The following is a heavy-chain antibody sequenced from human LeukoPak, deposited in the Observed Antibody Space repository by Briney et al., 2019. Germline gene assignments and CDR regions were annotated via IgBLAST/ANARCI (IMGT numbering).Heavy chain of an antibody. Sequence: ASVKVSCKASGYTFTGYYMHWVRQAPGQGLEWMGWINPNSGGTNYAQKFQGTVTMTRDTSISTAYMELSRLRSDDTAVYYCTRGVWGSYRYFDYWGQGTLVTVSS. D-gene: IGHD3-16*02. V-gene: IGHV1-2*02. CDR1: GYTFTGYY. J-gene: IGHJ4*02. CDR3: TRGVWGSYRYFDY. CDR2: INPNSGGT.